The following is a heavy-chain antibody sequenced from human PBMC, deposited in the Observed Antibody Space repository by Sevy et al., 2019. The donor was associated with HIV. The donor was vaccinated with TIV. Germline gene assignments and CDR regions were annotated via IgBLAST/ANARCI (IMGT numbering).Heavy chain of an antibody. CDR1: GFTFRSYS. CDR2: IRGSSSYI. D-gene: IGHD2-2*01. Sequence: GGSLRLSCEASGFTFRSYSMNWVRQAPGKGLEWVSSIRGSSSYIYYADSVKGRFTISRDNAKNSLYLQMNGLRAEDTAVYYCAREGEGSSVYGFDLWGQGTMVTVSS. J-gene: IGHJ3*01. CDR3: AREGEGSSVYGFDL. V-gene: IGHV3-21*01.